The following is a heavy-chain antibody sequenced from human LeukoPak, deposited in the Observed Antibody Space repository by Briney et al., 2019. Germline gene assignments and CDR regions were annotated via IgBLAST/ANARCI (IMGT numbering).Heavy chain of an antibody. D-gene: IGHD5-12*01. CDR1: GFTFSSYA. V-gene: IGHV3-30*04. CDR3: ARGAYSGYPLGYYFDH. CDR2: ITSDGKNK. J-gene: IGHJ4*02. Sequence: QPGGSLRLSCAASGFTFSSYAMHWVRQAPGKGLEWVAVITSDGKNKYSADSVKGRITISRDNPKKTLDLQVNSLRAEDSAVYFCARGAYSGYPLGYYFDHWGLGTLVIVSS.